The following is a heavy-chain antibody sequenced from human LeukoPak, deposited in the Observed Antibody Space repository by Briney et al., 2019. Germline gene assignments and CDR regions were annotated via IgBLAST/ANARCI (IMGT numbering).Heavy chain of an antibody. CDR3: ATETIGRHYDY. J-gene: IGHJ4*02. CDR1: GLTFSSCC. D-gene: IGHD1-14*01. Sequence: GGSLRLSCAASGLTFSSCCFNWVRQAPGKGLEWVSSICPTGTDRYYADSVRGRFTISRDNAKNSMYLQMDSLRDEDTAVYYCATETIGRHYDYWGQGTLLTVSS. CDR2: ICPTGTDR. V-gene: IGHV3-21*01.